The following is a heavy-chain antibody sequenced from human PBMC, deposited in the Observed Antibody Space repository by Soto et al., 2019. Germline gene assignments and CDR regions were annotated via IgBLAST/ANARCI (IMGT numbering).Heavy chain of an antibody. D-gene: IGHD5-18*01. CDR1: GAALNSGNYY. V-gene: IGHV4-31*03. J-gene: IGHJ6*02. CDR3: ARGKPSGYRVGPRNVFYYGLDV. Sequence: SETLSLTCSVSGAALNSGNYYWSWIRQVPGKGLDWIGHIYVTGAVDYNPSLRDRITISQDTSERQFSLNLRLVTAADTAVYFWARGKPSGYRVGPRNVFYYGLDVWGQGTLVTVSS. CDR2: IYVTGAV.